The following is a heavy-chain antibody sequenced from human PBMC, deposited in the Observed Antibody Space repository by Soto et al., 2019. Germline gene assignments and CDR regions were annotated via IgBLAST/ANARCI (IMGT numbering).Heavy chain of an antibody. CDR3: ARVSLYYDSSGPRKNWFDP. CDR2: TYYRSKWYN. D-gene: IGHD3-22*01. Sequence: SQTLSLTCAISGDSVSSNSAAWNWIRQSPSRGLEWLGRTYYRSKWYNDYAVSVKSRITINPDTSKNQFSLQLNSVTPEDTAVYYCARVSLYYDSSGPRKNWFDPCGQGTLVTVSS. CDR1: GDSVSSNSAA. J-gene: IGHJ5*02. V-gene: IGHV6-1*01.